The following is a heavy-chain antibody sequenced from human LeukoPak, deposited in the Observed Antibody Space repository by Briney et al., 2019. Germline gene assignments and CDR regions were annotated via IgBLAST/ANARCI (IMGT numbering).Heavy chain of an antibody. CDR1: GFTFTRYA. Sequence: GGSLRLSCVASGFTFTRYAMHWVRQAPGKGLEWVTVVSYDGNDKYYADSVKGRFTISRDNSKNTVYLQMNSLRAEDTAVYYCARETVAGPHFDYWGQGTLVTVSS. V-gene: IGHV3-30*04. J-gene: IGHJ4*02. CDR3: ARETVAGPHFDY. D-gene: IGHD6-19*01. CDR2: VSYDGNDK.